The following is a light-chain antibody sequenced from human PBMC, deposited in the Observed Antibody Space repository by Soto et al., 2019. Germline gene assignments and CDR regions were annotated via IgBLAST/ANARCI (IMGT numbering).Light chain of an antibody. J-gene: IGKJ1*01. CDR3: QQSYSAPPA. Sequence: DIQMTQSPLSLSASVGDRVSITCRASQSISTFLNWYQQTPGRAPKLLIYAATTLQRGVPSRFVGTGSGTDFTLTISSLQPEDFATYFCQQSYSAPPAFDQGTKVDIK. V-gene: IGKV1-39*01. CDR1: QSISTF. CDR2: AAT.